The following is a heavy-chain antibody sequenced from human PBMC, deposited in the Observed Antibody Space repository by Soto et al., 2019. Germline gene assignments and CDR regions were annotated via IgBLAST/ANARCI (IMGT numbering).Heavy chain of an antibody. D-gene: IGHD4-17*01. CDR3: ARELRGIDY. J-gene: IGHJ4*02. Sequence: GGSLRLSCAASGFTFRSYSMNWVRQAPGKGLEWVSYISISSRTIYYADSVKGRFTISRDNSKNTLYLQMNSLRAEDTAVYYCARELRGIDYWGQGTLVTVSS. CDR2: ISISSRTI. CDR1: GFTFRSYS. V-gene: IGHV3-48*01.